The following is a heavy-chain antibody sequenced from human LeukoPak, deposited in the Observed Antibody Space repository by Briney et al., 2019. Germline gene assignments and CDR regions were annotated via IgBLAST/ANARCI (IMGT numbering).Heavy chain of an antibody. D-gene: IGHD6-13*01. CDR3: ARAYPNRLKAAAGTSPYYYYYMDV. J-gene: IGHJ6*03. V-gene: IGHV4-34*01. CDR1: GGSFSGYY. CDR2: INHSGST. Sequence: SETLSLTCAVYGGSFSGYYWSWIRQPPGKGLEWIGEINHSGSTNYNPSLKSRVTISVDTSKNQFSLKVSSVTAADTAVYYCARAYPNRLKAAAGTSPYYYYYMDVWGKGTTVTVSS.